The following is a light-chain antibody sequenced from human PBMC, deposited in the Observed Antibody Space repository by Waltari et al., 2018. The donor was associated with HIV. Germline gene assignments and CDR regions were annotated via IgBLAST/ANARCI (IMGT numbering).Light chain of an antibody. CDR2: EVS. J-gene: IGLJ3*02. CDR3: SSYRNSRTWV. V-gene: IGLV2-14*01. Sequence: QSALTQPASVSGSPGQWITISCTGTNSDIGVYNFVSWYQQHPGKAPKLIIFEVSNRPSGVSDRFSDSKSGNTASLTISGLQAEDEADYYCSSYRNSRTWVFGGGTKLTVL. CDR1: NSDIGVYNF.